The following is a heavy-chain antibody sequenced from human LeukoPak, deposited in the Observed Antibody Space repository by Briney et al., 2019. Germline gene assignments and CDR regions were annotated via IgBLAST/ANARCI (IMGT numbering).Heavy chain of an antibody. CDR2: IYYSGST. V-gene: IGHV4-59*08. J-gene: IGHJ4*02. CDR1: GGSISSYY. CDR3: ARAPTLSTVTTVLFDY. Sequence: PSGTLSLTCTVSGGSISSYYWSWIRQPPGKGLEWIGYIYYSGSTNYNPSLKSRVTISVDTSKNQFSLKLSSVTAADTAVYYCARAPTLSTVTTVLFDYWGQGTLVTVSS. D-gene: IGHD4-17*01.